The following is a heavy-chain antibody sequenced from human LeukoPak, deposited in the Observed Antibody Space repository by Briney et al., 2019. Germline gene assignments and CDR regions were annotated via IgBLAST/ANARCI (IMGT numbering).Heavy chain of an antibody. J-gene: IGHJ5*02. V-gene: IGHV3-9*03. Sequence: PGRSLRLSCAASGFTFDDYAMHWVRQAPGKGLEWVSGISWNSGSIGYADSVKGRFTISRDNAKNSLYLQMNSLRAEDMALYYCAKGGGYSYGSNWFDPWGQGTLVTVSS. CDR2: ISWNSGSI. D-gene: IGHD5-18*01. CDR1: GFTFDDYA. CDR3: AKGGGYSYGSNWFDP.